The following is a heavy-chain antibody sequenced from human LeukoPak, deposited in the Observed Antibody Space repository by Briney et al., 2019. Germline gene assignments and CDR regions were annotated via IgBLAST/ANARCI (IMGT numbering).Heavy chain of an antibody. CDR3: ARDYGDYGDYYMDV. CDR2: IYSGGST. V-gene: IGHV3-53*01. D-gene: IGHD4-17*01. J-gene: IGHJ6*03. Sequence: GGSLRLSCAASGLTVSNNYMNWVRQAPGKGLEWVSGIYSGGSTYYGDSVKGRFTISRDNSKNTLYLQMNSLKAEDTAVYYCARDYGDYGDYYMDVWGKGTTVTISS. CDR1: GLTVSNNY.